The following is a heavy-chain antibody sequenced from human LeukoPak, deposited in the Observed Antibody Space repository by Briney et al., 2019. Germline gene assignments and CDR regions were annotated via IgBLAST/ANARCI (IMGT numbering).Heavy chain of an antibody. Sequence: GGPLRLSCAASGFTFDDYAMHWVRQAPGKGLEWVSGISWNSGSIGYADSVKGRFTISRDNAKNSLYLQMNSLRPEDTAVYYCAKAEEMATIAYWGQGTLVTVSS. J-gene: IGHJ4*02. CDR1: GFTFDDYA. V-gene: IGHV3-9*01. CDR2: ISWNSGSI. CDR3: AKAEEMATIAY. D-gene: IGHD5-24*01.